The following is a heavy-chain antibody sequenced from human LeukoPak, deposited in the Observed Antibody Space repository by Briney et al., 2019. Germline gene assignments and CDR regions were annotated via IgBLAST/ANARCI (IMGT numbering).Heavy chain of an antibody. Sequence: GGSLRLSCAASGFTFSSYGMHWVRQAPGKGLEWVAVISYDGSNKYYADSVKGRFTISRDNSKNTLYLQMNSLRAEDTAVYYCARETTYYYGSALMDVWGKGTTVTVSS. CDR1: GFTFSSYG. CDR2: ISYDGSNK. J-gene: IGHJ6*03. V-gene: IGHV3-30*03. D-gene: IGHD3-10*01. CDR3: ARETTYYYGSALMDV.